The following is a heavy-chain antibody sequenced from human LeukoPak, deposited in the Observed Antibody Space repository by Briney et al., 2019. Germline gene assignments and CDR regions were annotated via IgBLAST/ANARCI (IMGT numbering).Heavy chain of an antibody. V-gene: IGHV3-30-3*01. Sequence: GGSLRLSCAASGFTFSSYAMHWVRQAPGEGLEWVAVISYDGSNKYYADFVKGRFTISRDNSKNTLYLQMNSLRAEDTAVYYCARDNLAVAGTGYFDYWGQGTLVTVSS. D-gene: IGHD6-19*01. CDR1: GFTFSSYA. CDR2: ISYDGSNK. CDR3: ARDNLAVAGTGYFDY. J-gene: IGHJ4*02.